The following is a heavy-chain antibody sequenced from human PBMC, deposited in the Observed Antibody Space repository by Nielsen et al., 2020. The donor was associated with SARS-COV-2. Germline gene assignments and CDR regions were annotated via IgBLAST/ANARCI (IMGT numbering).Heavy chain of an antibody. J-gene: IGHJ6*03. CDR3: ARDVGWLLSYYYYMDV. CDR2: IYYSGST. CDR1: GGSFSGYY. Sequence: GSLRLSCAVYGGSFSGYYWGWIRQPPGKGLEWIGSIYYSGSTYYNPSLKSRVTISVDTSKNQFSLKLSSVTAADTAVYYCARDVGWLLSYYYYMDVWGKGTTVTVSS. D-gene: IGHD5-12*01. V-gene: IGHV4-34*01.